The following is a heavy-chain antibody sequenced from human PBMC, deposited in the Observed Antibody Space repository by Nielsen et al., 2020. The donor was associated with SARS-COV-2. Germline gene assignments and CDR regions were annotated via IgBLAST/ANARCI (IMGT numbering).Heavy chain of an antibody. CDR1: GFTVSSNY. D-gene: IGHD3-3*01. J-gene: IGHJ4*02. Sequence: GESLKISCAASGFTVSSNYMSWVRQAPGKGLEWVSVIYSGGSTYYADSVKGRFTISRDNSKNTLYLQMNSLRAEDTAVYYCAKREGEYYDFWSGYPVDYWGQGTLVTVSS. CDR3: AKREGEYYDFWSGYPVDY. V-gene: IGHV3-53*01. CDR2: IYSGGST.